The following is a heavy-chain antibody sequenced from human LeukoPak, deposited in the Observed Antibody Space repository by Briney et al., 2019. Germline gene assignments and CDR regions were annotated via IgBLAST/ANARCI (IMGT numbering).Heavy chain of an antibody. CDR3: ARVGLSSSWLQGQNYYFDY. D-gene: IGHD6-13*01. CDR2: IKQDGSEK. Sequence: PGRSLRLSCAASGFTFSSYWMSWVRQAPGKGLEWVANIKQDGSEKYYVDSVKGRFTISRDNAKNSLYLQMNSLRAEDTAVYYCARVGLSSSWLQGQNYYFDYWGQGTLVTVSS. CDR1: GFTFSSYW. J-gene: IGHJ4*02. V-gene: IGHV3-7*01.